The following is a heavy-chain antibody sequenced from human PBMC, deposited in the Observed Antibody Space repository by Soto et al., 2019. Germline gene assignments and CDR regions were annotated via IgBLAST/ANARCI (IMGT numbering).Heavy chain of an antibody. CDR1: GGSISSSSYY. CDR2: IYYSGST. Sequence: SETLSLTCTVSGGSISSSSYYWGWIRQPPGKGLEWIGSIYYSGSTYYNPSLKSRVTISVDTSKNQFSLKLSSVTAADTAVYHCARTWGAVYFDYWGQGTLVTVSS. CDR3: ARTWGAVYFDY. D-gene: IGHD3-16*01. J-gene: IGHJ4*02. V-gene: IGHV4-39*01.